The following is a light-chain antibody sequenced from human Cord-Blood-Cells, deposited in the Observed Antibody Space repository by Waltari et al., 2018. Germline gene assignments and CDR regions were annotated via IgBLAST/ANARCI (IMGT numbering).Light chain of an antibody. CDR1: SSDVGGYNY. J-gene: IGLJ2*01. CDR3: SSYAGSNNLV. Sequence: QSALTQPPSASGSPGPSVTISCTGTSSDVGGYNYVSWYQQHPGQAPKLMVYEVSKRPSGVPDRFSGSKSGNTASLTVSGLQAEDEADYYCSSYAGSNNLVFGGGTKLTVL. CDR2: EVS. V-gene: IGLV2-8*01.